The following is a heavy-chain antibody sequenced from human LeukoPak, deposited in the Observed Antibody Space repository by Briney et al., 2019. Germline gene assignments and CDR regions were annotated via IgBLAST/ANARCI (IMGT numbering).Heavy chain of an antibody. CDR3: ARPGSRRYYGTFDF. CDR1: GYSFSNYW. CDR2: IYPGDSDT. V-gene: IGHV5-51*01. Sequence: GESLKISCKGSGYSFSNYWIGWVRQMPGKGLEWMGIIYPGDSDTKYSPSFEGQVSISADKSISTADLQWNSLKASENACYYCARPGSRRYYGTFDFWGQGTLVTVSS. J-gene: IGHJ4*02. D-gene: IGHD3-22*01.